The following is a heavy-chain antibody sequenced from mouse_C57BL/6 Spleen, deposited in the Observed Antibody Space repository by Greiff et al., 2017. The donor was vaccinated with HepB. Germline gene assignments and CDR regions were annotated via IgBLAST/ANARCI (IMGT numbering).Heavy chain of an antibody. Sequence: QVQLQQSGPELVKPGASVKISCKASGYAFSSSWMNWVKQRPGKGLEWIGRISPGDGDTNYNGKFKGKATLTADKSSSTAYMQLSSLTSEDSAVYFCARDYYGSSFYAMDYWGQGTSVTVSS. CDR3: ARDYYGSSFYAMDY. V-gene: IGHV1-82*01. D-gene: IGHD1-1*01. J-gene: IGHJ4*01. CDR2: ISPGDGDT. CDR1: GYAFSSSW.